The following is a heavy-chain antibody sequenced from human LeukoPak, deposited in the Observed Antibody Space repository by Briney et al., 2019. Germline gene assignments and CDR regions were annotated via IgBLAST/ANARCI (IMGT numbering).Heavy chain of an antibody. CDR2: IKSKTDGGTT. J-gene: IGHJ4*02. CDR3: TTSIEWELDFFDY. CDR1: GGSISSYY. V-gene: IGHV3-15*01. Sequence: PSETLSLTCTVSGGSISSYYWSWIRQPPGKGLEWVGRIKSKTDGGTTDYAAPVKGRFTISRDDSKNTLYLQMNSLKTEDTAVYYCTTSIEWELDFFDYWGQGTLVTVSS. D-gene: IGHD1-26*01.